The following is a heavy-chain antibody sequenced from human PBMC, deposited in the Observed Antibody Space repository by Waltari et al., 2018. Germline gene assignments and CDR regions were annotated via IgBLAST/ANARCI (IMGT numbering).Heavy chain of an antibody. V-gene: IGHV4-39*01. Sequence: QLQLQESGPGLVKPSETLSLTCSVSGVSLLSNRHYWVWIRQTPGQGLEWLATMSYSGTTYSSPSLKGRVTISRDTSKNQVSLRLGSVTAADTAVYYCATYIGASIGTAAFDVWGQGTKVTVSS. CDR3: ATYIGASIGTAAFDV. CDR2: MSYSGTT. J-gene: IGHJ3*01. CDR1: GVSLLSNRHY. D-gene: IGHD5-12*01.